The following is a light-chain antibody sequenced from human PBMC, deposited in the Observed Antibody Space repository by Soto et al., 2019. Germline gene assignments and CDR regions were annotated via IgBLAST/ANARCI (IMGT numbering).Light chain of an antibody. CDR2: GAS. Sequence: EVMMTQSPATLSVSPGERATLSCRASQSVSSNLAWYQQKPGQAPRLLIYGASTRATGIPARFSGSGSGTEFTLTISSIQSEDFAVYYCQQYDSSSVPFGQVTRPAI. CDR1: QSVSSN. CDR3: QQYDSSSVP. V-gene: IGKV3-15*01. J-gene: IGKJ5*01.